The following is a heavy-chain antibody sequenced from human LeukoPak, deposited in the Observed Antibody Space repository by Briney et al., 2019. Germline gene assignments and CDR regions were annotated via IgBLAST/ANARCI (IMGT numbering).Heavy chain of an antibody. J-gene: IGHJ4*02. CDR1: GGSISSYC. CDR3: ARASPSLYYYFDY. CDR2: IYYSGST. Sequence: SETLSLTCTVSGGSISSYCWSWIRQPPGKGLEWIGYIYYSGSTNYNPSLKSRVTISVDTSKNQFSLKLSSVTAADTAVYYCARASPSLYYYFDYWGQGTLVTVSS. V-gene: IGHV4-59*01. D-gene: IGHD6-13*01.